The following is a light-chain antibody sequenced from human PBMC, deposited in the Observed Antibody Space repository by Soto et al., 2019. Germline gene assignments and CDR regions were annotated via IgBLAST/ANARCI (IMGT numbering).Light chain of an antibody. CDR2: GAS. V-gene: IGKV3-20*01. J-gene: IGKJ3*01. Sequence: EIVLTQSPGTLSLSPGERVTLSCRASQNVYINSLAWYQQKPGQTPRLLIYGASTRAAAVPDRFSGSGSGTDLALSIDGLEPEDFAIYYRQQYGVSPLTFGPGTRVD. CDR1: QNVYINS. CDR3: QQYGVSPLT.